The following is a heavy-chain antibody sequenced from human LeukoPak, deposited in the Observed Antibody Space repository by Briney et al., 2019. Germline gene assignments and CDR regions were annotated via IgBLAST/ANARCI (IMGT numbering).Heavy chain of an antibody. D-gene: IGHD7-27*01. J-gene: IGHJ6*03. V-gene: IGHV3-23*01. CDR1: GFTFSSYW. Sequence: PGGSLRLSCAASGFTFSSYWMSWVRRAPGKGLEWVSAISGSGGSTYYADSVKGRFTISRDNSKNTLYLQMNSLRAEDTAVYYCALTGSGVYYYYMDVWGKGTTVTVSS. CDR2: ISGSGGST. CDR3: ALTGSGVYYYYMDV.